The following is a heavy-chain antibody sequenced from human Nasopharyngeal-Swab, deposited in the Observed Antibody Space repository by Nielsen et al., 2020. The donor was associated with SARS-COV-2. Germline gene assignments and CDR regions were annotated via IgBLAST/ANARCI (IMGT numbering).Heavy chain of an antibody. CDR3: ASTSGYGLNWFDP. CDR1: GFTFSSYW. V-gene: IGHV3-7*01. D-gene: IGHD5-12*01. J-gene: IGHJ5*02. CDR2: IKQDGSEK. Sequence: GGSLRLSCAASGFTFSSYWMSWVRQAPGKGLEWVANIKQDGSEKYYVDSVKGRFTISRDNAKNSLYLQMNSLRAEDTAVYYCASTSGYGLNWFDPWGQGTPVTVSS.